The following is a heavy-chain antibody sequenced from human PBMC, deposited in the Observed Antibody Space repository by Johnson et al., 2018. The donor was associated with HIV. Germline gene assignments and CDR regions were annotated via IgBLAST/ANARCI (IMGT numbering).Heavy chain of an antibody. Sequence: QVQLVESGGGVVQPGRSLRLSCAASGFTFSSYGMHWVRQAPGKGLEWVALIWYDGTNKYYSDSVKGRFTISRDNSKNTLYLQMNSLRPEDTAVYYCARGVVGVLSNALDIWGQGTMVSVSS. CDR1: GFTFSSYG. J-gene: IGHJ3*02. V-gene: IGHV3-33*01. CDR2: IWYDGTNK. CDR3: ARGVVGVLSNALDI. D-gene: IGHD3-16*01.